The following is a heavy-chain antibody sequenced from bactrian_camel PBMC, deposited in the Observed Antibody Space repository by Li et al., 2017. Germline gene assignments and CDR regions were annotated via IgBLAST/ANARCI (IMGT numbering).Heavy chain of an antibody. V-gene: IGHV3S63*01. Sequence: HVQLVESGGGSVQVGGSLTLSCTASEFTFEDSDVGWYRQVPDFECEWISTISSDGGATYADSVKGRFTISQDNSKTTTWLQMNNLKLDDTAMYYCGRGYGGGFDRGQGTQVTVSS. CDR2: ISSDGGA. J-gene: IGHJ6*01. CDR1: EFTFEDSD. D-gene: IGHD7*01.